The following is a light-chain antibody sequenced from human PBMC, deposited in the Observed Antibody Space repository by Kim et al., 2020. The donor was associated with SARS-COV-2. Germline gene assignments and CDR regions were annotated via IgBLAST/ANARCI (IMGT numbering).Light chain of an antibody. CDR2: GAS. Sequence: LSPGERATLSCRASQSVASSYLAWYQQSSGQAPRLLMYGASRRPPGIPDRFSGSGSETDFTLTISRLEPEDFAVYFCQQYGTSPYTFGQGTKLEI. CDR3: QQYGTSPYT. J-gene: IGKJ2*01. CDR1: QSVASSY. V-gene: IGKV3-20*01.